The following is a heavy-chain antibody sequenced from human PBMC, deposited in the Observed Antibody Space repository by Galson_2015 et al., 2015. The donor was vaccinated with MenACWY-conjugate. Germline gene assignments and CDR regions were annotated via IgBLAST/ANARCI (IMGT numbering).Heavy chain of an antibody. Sequence: SLRLGGAASGFTFGNFWMRWVRQAPGTGLERVASIKQDGSEKYLVDSVKGRFTISRDNAKNSLYLQMNSLRDDDTAVYYCAKSMTILDYWGQGTLVTVSS. CDR1: GFTFGNFW. CDR3: AKSMTILDY. CDR2: IKQDGSEK. D-gene: IGHD4/OR15-4a*01. V-gene: IGHV3-7*01. J-gene: IGHJ4*02.